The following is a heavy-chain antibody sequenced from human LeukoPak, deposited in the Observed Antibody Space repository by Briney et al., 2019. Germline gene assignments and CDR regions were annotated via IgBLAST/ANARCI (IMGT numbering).Heavy chain of an antibody. Sequence: PSETLSLTCTVSGYSISSGHFWSWIRQPPGKGLEWIGSIYGSGTTYYDPPLRSRVSISADTFKNHFSLELSSVTAADTAVYYCASVGGDSPYWGQGTLVTVSS. J-gene: IGHJ4*02. D-gene: IGHD3-16*01. V-gene: IGHV4-38-2*02. CDR1: GYSISSGHF. CDR3: ASVGGDSPY. CDR2: IYGSGTT.